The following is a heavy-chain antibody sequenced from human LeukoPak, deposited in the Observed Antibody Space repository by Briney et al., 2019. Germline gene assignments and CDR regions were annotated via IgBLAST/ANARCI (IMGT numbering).Heavy chain of an antibody. CDR2: IFYSGST. V-gene: IGHV4-59*12. CDR1: GGSISGYY. CDR3: ARVGQWLVRGNWFDP. D-gene: IGHD6-19*01. J-gene: IGHJ5*02. Sequence: TSETLSLTCTVSGGSISGYYWSWIRQPPGKGLEWVGYIFYSGSTNYNPSLKSRVTVSVDTSKNQFSLKLSSVTAADTAVYYCARVGQWLVRGNWFDPWGQGTLVTVSS.